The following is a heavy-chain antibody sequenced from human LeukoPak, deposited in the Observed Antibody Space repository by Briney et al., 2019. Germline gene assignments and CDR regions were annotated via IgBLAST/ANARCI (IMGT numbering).Heavy chain of an antibody. D-gene: IGHD6-13*01. J-gene: IGHJ6*02. CDR3: ARVEVGSGHSSWYYYYYGMDV. Sequence: AGGSLRLSCAASGFTFSSYWMHWVRHAPGKGLVGVSRINSDGSSTSYADSVKGRFTISRDNAKNTLYLQMNSLRAEDTAVYYCARVEVGSGHSSWYYYYYGMDVWGQGTTVTVSS. CDR1: GFTFSSYW. V-gene: IGHV3-74*01. CDR2: INSDGSST.